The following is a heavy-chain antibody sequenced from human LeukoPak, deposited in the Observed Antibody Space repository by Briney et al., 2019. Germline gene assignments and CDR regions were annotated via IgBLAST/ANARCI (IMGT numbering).Heavy chain of an antibody. J-gene: IGHJ5*02. V-gene: IGHV1-8*01. CDR2: VHPDSGNT. Sequence: QDAGKKLEWLGWVHPDSGNTDYAQKFRGRVTMSRDTSTSTAYMELSGLRLDDTAVYFCARGPRNDPWGQGTLVTVSS. D-gene: IGHD1-14*01. CDR3: ARGPRNDP.